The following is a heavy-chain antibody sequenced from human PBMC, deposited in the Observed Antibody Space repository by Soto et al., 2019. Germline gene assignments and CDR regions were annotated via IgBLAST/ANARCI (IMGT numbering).Heavy chain of an antibody. CDR1: GYSISSGYY. J-gene: IGHJ4*02. D-gene: IGHD3-16*02. V-gene: IGHV4-38-2*02. CDR2: IYHSGST. CDR3: ARDSSPYDYVWGSYRYYFDY. Sequence: SETLSLTCTVSGYSISSGYYWGWIRQPPGKGLEWIGSIYHSGSTYYNPSLKSRVTISVDTSKNQFSLKLSSVTAADTAVYYCARDSSPYDYVWGSYRYYFDYWGQGTLVTVSS.